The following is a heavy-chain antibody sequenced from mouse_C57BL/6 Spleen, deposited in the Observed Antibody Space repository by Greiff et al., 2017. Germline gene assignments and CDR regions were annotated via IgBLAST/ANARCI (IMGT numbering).Heavy chain of an antibody. CDR2: IYPGDGDT. D-gene: IGHD1-1*01. Sequence: QVQLQQSGAELVKPGASVKISCKASGYAFSSYWMNWVKQRPGKGLEWIGQIYPGDGDTNYNGKFKGKATLTADKSSSTAYMQLCSLTSEDSAVYSCARCSHYYGSSPDAMDYWGQGTSVTVSA. CDR1: GYAFSSYW. CDR3: ARCSHYYGSSPDAMDY. J-gene: IGHJ4*01. V-gene: IGHV1-80*01.